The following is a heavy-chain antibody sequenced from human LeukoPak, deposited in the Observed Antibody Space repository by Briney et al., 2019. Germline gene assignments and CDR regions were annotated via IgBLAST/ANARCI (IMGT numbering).Heavy chain of an antibody. CDR2: IIPIFGTA. J-gene: IGHJ1*01. D-gene: IGHD6-6*01. Sequence: GASVKVSCKASGGTFSSYAISWVRQAPGQGLEWMGGIIPIFGTANYAQKFQGRVTITTDESTGTAYMELSSLRSEDTAVYYCAREGSSSSKFLEYFQHWGQGTLVTVSS. CDR1: GGTFSSYA. V-gene: IGHV1-69*05. CDR3: AREGSSSSKFLEYFQH.